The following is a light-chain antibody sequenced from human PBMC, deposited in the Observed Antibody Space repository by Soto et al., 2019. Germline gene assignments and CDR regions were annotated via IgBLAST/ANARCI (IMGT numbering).Light chain of an antibody. CDR1: QSVSNNY. V-gene: IGKV3-20*01. CDR2: HAS. J-gene: IGKJ1*01. Sequence: ETVLTQSPGTLSLSPGERATLFCRASQSVSNNYLDWYQQKPGQTPRLLIYHASTRATGIPDMFSGSGSGTDFTLTISRLEPEDFAVYDCQQYGRSPPSWTFGQGTKVEIK. CDR3: QQYGRSPPSWT.